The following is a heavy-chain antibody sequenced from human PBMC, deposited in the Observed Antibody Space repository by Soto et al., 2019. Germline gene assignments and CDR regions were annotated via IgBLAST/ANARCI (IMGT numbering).Heavy chain of an antibody. J-gene: IGHJ3*02. CDR1: GFTFSNYP. CDR3: ARGYSGFDGNTDAFDI. Sequence: QVQLVESGGGVVQPGRSLRLSCVASGFTFSNYPIHWIRQAPGKGLEWVAVISSDGSDKSYADSVQGRFTISRDNSKNTLYLQMSGLTAEDTAVYYCARGYSGFDGNTDAFDIWGPGTTVTVSS. CDR2: ISSDGSDK. D-gene: IGHD5-12*01. V-gene: IGHV3-30-3*01.